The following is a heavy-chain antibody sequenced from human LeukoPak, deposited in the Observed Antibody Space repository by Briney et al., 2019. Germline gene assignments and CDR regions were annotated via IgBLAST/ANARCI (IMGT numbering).Heavy chain of an antibody. CDR1: GFTFSSYW. CDR2: INNDGSDT. CDR3: ACYGIAPPY. J-gene: IGHJ4*02. D-gene: IGHD2-15*01. V-gene: IGHV3-74*01. Sequence: GGALRLSCAASGFTFSSYWMHWVRQAPGKGLVWVSHINNDGSDTTYADSVRGRFTISTDNAKNTLYLQMNSLRTEDTAVYYCACYGIAPPYWGQGTLVTVSS.